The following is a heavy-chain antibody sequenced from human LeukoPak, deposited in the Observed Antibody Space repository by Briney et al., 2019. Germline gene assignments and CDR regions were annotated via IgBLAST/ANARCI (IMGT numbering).Heavy chain of an antibody. V-gene: IGHV1-2*02. Sequence: ASVKVSCKASGYTFTSYDINWVRQATGQGLEWMGWINPNSGGTNYAQKFQGRVTMTRDTSISTAYMELSRLRSDDTAVYYCARNSPVAGSRAFDIWGQGTMVTVSS. CDR1: GYTFTSYD. D-gene: IGHD6-19*01. CDR2: INPNSGGT. J-gene: IGHJ3*02. CDR3: ARNSPVAGSRAFDI.